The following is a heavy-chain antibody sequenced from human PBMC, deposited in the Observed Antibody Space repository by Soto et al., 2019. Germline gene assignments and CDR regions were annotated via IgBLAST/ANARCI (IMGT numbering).Heavy chain of an antibody. V-gene: IGHV3-11*01. Sequence: GGSLRLSCAASGYTFSDYYMSWIRQAPWKGLEWISYIDTSGTKIYYADSVKGRFTITRDNAKNSLYLEMNSLRDEDTAVYYCASHYDMWSGYLSPVDYWGQGTLVTVSS. D-gene: IGHD3-3*01. CDR2: IDTSGTKI. J-gene: IGHJ4*02. CDR3: ASHYDMWSGYLSPVDY. CDR1: GYTFSDYY.